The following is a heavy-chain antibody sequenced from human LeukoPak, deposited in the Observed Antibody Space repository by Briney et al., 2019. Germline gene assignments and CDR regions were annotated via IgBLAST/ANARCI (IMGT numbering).Heavy chain of an antibody. Sequence: GGSLRLSCAVSGFTFSRYSMDWVRQAPGKGLEWVSSISNIGTSIYYADSVKGRFTISRDNAKNSLYLQMDSLRAEDTAVYYCAPEDTAMVEHLDFDYWGQGTLVTVSS. D-gene: IGHD5-18*01. CDR3: APEDTAMVEHLDFDY. V-gene: IGHV3-21*01. J-gene: IGHJ4*02. CDR2: ISNIGTSI. CDR1: GFTFSRYS.